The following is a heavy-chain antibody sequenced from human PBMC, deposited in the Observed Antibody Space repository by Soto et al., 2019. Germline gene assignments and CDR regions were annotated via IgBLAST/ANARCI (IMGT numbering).Heavy chain of an antibody. Sequence: GGSLRLSCAASGFTFSSYAMNWVRQAPGKGLEWVPVISDSGGSTYYADSVKGRFTISRDNSKNTLYLQMDSLRAEDTAVYYCAKDADIVVVVAATAEYYYGMDVWGQGTTVTVSS. CDR2: ISDSGGST. CDR1: GFTFSSYA. V-gene: IGHV3-23*01. J-gene: IGHJ6*02. CDR3: AKDADIVVVVAATAEYYYGMDV. D-gene: IGHD2-15*01.